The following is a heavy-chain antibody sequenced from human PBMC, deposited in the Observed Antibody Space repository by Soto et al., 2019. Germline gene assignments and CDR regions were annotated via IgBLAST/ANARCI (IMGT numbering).Heavy chain of an antibody. D-gene: IGHD1-26*01. Sequence: ASVKVSCKASGYTFTGYYMHWVRQAPGQGLEWMGWINPNSGGTNYAQKFQGWVTMTRDTSISTAYMELSRLRSDDTAVYYCASQRRGSYRQNAFDIWGQGTMVTVSS. V-gene: IGHV1-2*04. CDR3: ASQRRGSYRQNAFDI. J-gene: IGHJ3*02. CDR2: INPNSGGT. CDR1: GYTFTGYY.